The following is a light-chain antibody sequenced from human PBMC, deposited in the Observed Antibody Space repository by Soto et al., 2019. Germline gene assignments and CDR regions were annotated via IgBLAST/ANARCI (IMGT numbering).Light chain of an antibody. Sequence: EIVLTQSPGTLSLSPGERATLSCRASQSVSTRSLAWYQQKPGQAPRLLISGASSRAADIPDRFSGSGSGTDFTLTINRLEPEDFATYYCQQLNSYPITFGQGTRLEIK. CDR1: QSVSTRS. V-gene: IGKV3-20*01. CDR2: GAS. J-gene: IGKJ5*01. CDR3: QQLNSYPIT.